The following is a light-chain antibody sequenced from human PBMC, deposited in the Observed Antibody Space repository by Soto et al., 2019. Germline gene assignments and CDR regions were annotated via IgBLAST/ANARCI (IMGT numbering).Light chain of an antibody. V-gene: IGLV4-69*01. CDR2: VNSDGSH. CDR1: SGHSNYA. Sequence: QLVLTQSPSASASLGASVKLTCTLSSGHSNYAIAWHQQQPEKGPRYLMEVNSDGSHTKGNGIPDRFSGSSSGADRYLTISSLQSDDDADYYCQAWGTGGVFGGGTKLTVL. CDR3: QAWGTGGV. J-gene: IGLJ3*02.